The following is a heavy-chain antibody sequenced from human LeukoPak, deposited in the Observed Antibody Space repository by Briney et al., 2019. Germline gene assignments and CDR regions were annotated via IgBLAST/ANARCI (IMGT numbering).Heavy chain of an antibody. V-gene: IGHV3-53*01. CDR1: GFTVSSNY. CDR3: ATGKLGSYYYGMDV. CDR2: IYSGGST. Sequence: TGGSLRLSCAASGFTVSSNYMSWVRQAPGKGLEWVSVIYSGGSTYYADSVKGRFTISRDNSKNTLYLQMNSLRAEDTAVYYCATGKLGSYYYGMDVWGQGTTVTVSS. J-gene: IGHJ6*02. D-gene: IGHD7-27*01.